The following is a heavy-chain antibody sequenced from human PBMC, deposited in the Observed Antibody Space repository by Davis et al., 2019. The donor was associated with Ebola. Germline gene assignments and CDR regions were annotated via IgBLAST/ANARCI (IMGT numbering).Heavy chain of an antibody. D-gene: IGHD6-13*01. CDR1: GYTFTNYD. J-gene: IGHJ6*02. CDR3: ARASSSWGRYYYYGMDV. V-gene: IGHV1-8*01. CDR2: MNPNSGIT. Sequence: AASVKVSCKASGYTFTNYDVHWVRQGTGQGLEWIGWMNPNSGITGYGQKFQGRVTMTRNTSISTAYMELSSLRSEDTAVYYCARASSSWGRYYYYGMDVWGQGTTVTVSS.